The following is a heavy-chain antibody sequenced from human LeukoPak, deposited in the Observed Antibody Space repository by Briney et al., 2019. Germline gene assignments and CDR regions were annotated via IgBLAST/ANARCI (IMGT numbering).Heavy chain of an antibody. V-gene: IGHV4-4*07. J-gene: IGHJ4*02. D-gene: IGHD3-22*01. CDR2: IYSSGST. Sequence: SETLSLTCIVSGGSITIYYWSWIRQPAGKGLEWIGRIYSSGSTDYNPSLKSRVTMSVDTSKNHLSLKLILVTTRHTAEDSCARSGDSSGYYWDFDYWGQGTLVTVSS. CDR1: GGSITIYY. CDR3: ARSGDSSGYYWDFDY.